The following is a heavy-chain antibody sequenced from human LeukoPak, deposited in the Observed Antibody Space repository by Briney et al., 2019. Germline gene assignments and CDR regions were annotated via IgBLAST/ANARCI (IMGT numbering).Heavy chain of an antibody. CDR1: GFTFSSYW. V-gene: IGHV3-74*01. Sequence: GGSLRLSCAASGFTFSSYWMHWVRRARGKGLVGVSHLSTEGSFTTYADSVKGRFTISRDNAKNTLYLQMNSLRVDDTAVYYCARDRGGWIDPWGQGTLVTVSS. CDR3: ARDRGGWIDP. J-gene: IGHJ5*02. D-gene: IGHD2-15*01. CDR2: LSTEGSFT.